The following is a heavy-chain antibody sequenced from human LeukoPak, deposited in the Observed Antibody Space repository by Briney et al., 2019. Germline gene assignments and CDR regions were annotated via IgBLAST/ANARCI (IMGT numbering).Heavy chain of an antibody. CDR1: GYTFTGYY. CDR2: INPNSGGT. V-gene: IGHV1-2*02. D-gene: IGHD3-16*02. Sequence: GASVKVSCKASGYTFTGYYMHWVRQAPGQGLECMGWINPNSGGTNYAQKFQGRVTMTRDTSISTAYMELSRLRSDDTAVYYCARDLLPGSYRYRYYYYYMDVWGKGTTVTVSS. J-gene: IGHJ6*03. CDR3: ARDLLPGSYRYRYYYYYMDV.